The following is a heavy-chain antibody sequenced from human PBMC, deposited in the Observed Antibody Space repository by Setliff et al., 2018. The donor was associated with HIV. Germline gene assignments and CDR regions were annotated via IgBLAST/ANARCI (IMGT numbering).Heavy chain of an antibody. CDR1: GYTFTSYG. D-gene: IGHD4-17*01. Sequence: GASVKVSCKASGYTFTSYGISWVRQAPGQGLEWMGWISTYKGNTKYEQKFQGRVTMTADTSTSTAYMELRSLRSDDTAIYYCARDNYDDYSRVQMDGWGKGTTVTVSS. J-gene: IGHJ6*04. V-gene: IGHV1-18*04. CDR2: ISTYKGNT. CDR3: ARDNYDDYSRVQMDG.